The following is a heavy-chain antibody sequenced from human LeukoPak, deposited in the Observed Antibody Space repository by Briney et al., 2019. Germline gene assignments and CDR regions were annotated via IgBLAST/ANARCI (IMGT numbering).Heavy chain of an antibody. V-gene: IGHV1-18*01. CDR2: ISTYNGHT. CDR1: GYTFTSYG. CDR3: ARDHAAGWELPLNWFDP. D-gene: IGHD1-26*01. Sequence: GASVKVSCKASGYTFTSYGISWVRQAPGQGLEWMGWISTYNGHTNYAQKFQGRVTMTTDTSTSTASMELRSLRSDDAAVYYCARDHAAGWELPLNWFDPWGQGTLVTVSS. J-gene: IGHJ5*02.